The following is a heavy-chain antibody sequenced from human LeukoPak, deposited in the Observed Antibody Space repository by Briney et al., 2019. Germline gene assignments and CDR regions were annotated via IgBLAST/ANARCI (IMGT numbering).Heavy chain of an antibody. CDR3: ATPVLKGGSV. D-gene: IGHD2/OR15-2a*01. CDR2: ISSSSSYI. Sequence: GGSLRPSCAAPGFTFSGYSMSWVRQAPGKGLEWVSCISSSSSYIYYADSVKGRFTISRDNAKNSLYLQMNSLRAEDTAVYYCATPVLKGGSVWGQGTLVTVSS. V-gene: IGHV3-21*01. CDR1: GFTFSGYS. J-gene: IGHJ4*02.